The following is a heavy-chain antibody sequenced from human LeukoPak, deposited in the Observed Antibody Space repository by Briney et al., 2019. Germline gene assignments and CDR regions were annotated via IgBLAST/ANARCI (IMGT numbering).Heavy chain of an antibody. D-gene: IGHD3-22*01. CDR3: VKGLRYYDSSDTFDY. Sequence: TGGSLRLSCSASGFTFSSYAMHWVRQAPGKGLEYVSAISSNGDSTYYADSVKGRFTISRDNSKSTLYLQMSSLRAEDTAVYYCVKGLRYYDSSDTFDYWGQGTLVTVSS. CDR1: GFTFSSYA. CDR2: ISSNGDST. V-gene: IGHV3-64D*06. J-gene: IGHJ4*02.